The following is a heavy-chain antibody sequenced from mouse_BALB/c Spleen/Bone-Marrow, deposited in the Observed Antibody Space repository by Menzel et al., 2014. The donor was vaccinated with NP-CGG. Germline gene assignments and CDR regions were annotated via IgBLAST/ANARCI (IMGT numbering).Heavy chain of an antibody. CDR3: AGDYANTAWFAS. CDR2: IDPANGNT. D-gene: IGHD1-1*01. V-gene: IGHV14-3*02. CDR1: GFNIKDTH. J-gene: IGHJ3*01. Sequence: VQLKQSGAELVKPGASVKLSCTPSGFNIKDTHMHWVKQRLEQGLEWIGRIDPANGNTKYDPNFQGKATITADTSSNTAYLQLSSLTSEDTAVYYCAGDYANTAWFASWGQGTLVTVS.